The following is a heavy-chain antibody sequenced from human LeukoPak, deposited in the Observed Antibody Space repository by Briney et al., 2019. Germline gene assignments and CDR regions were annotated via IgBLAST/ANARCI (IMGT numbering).Heavy chain of an antibody. D-gene: IGHD5-12*01. CDR2: ISGSGGST. CDR3: AKDLLGGYAEFDY. V-gene: IGHV3-23*01. J-gene: IGHJ4*02. Sequence: GGSLRLSCAASGFTVSSYAMSWVRQAPGKGLEWVSAISGSGGSTYYADSVKGRFTISRDNSKNTLYLQMNSLRAEDTAVYYCAKDLLGGYAEFDYLGQGTLVTVSS. CDR1: GFTVSSYA.